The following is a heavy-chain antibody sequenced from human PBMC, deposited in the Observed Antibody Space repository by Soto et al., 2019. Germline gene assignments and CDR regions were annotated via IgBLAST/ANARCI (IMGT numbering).Heavy chain of an antibody. CDR1: GGTFSSYA. V-gene: IGHV1-69*04. J-gene: IGHJ3*02. CDR2: IIPILGIA. Sequence: SVKVSCKASGGTFSSYAISWVRQAPGQGLEWMGRIIPILGIANYAQKFQGRVTITADKSTSTAYMELSSLRSEDTAVYYCASTNYGETSAFDIWGQGTMVTVSS. CDR3: ASTNYGETSAFDI. D-gene: IGHD4-17*01.